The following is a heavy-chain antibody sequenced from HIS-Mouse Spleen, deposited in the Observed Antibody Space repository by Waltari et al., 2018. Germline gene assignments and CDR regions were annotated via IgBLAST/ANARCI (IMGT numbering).Heavy chain of an antibody. CDR3: ARSHYDSTSDGAFDI. V-gene: IGHV4-38-2*02. CDR1: GYSISSGYY. CDR2: IYHSGST. J-gene: IGHJ3*02. D-gene: IGHD3-22*01. Sequence: QVQLQESGPGLVKPSETLSLTCTVSGYSISSGYYWGWIRQPPGKGLEWIGSIYHSGSTYHNPSLNGRVTISVDTSKNPFSLKLSSVTAADTAVYYCARSHYDSTSDGAFDIWGQGTMVTVSS.